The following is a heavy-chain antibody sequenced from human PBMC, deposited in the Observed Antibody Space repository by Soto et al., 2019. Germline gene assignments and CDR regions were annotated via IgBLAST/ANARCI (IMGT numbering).Heavy chain of an antibody. J-gene: IGHJ6*02. Sequence: GGSLRLSCTASGFTFGDYAMSWFRQAPGKGLEWVGFIRSKAYGGTTEYAASVKGRFTISRDDSKSIAYLQMNSLKTEDTAVYYCTRGEGATYYYYGMDVWGQGTTVTVPS. CDR3: TRGEGATYYYYGMDV. CDR2: IRSKAYGGTT. D-gene: IGHD1-26*01. CDR1: GFTFGDYA. V-gene: IGHV3-49*03.